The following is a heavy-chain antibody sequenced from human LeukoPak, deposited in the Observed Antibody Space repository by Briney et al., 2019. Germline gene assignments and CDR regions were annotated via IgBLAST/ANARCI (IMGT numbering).Heavy chain of an antibody. CDR1: GGSFSGYY. CDR2: INHSGST. Sequence: SETLSLTCAVYGGSFSGYYWSWIRQPPGKGLEWIGEINHSGSTNYNPSLKSRVTISVDTSKNQFSLKLSSVTAADTAVYYCAGEVRGSGLQGHGWFDPWGQGTLVTVSS. J-gene: IGHJ5*02. CDR3: AGEVRGSGLQGHGWFDP. V-gene: IGHV4-34*01. D-gene: IGHD3-10*01.